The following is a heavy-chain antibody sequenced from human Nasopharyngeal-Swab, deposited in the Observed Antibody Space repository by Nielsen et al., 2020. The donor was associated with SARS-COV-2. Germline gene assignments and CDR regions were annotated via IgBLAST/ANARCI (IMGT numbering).Heavy chain of an antibody. V-gene: IGHV3-23*01. D-gene: IGHD6-6*01. CDR3: AKDIAAYISGNWFDP. Sequence: GGSLRLSCAASGFTFSSYAMSWVRQAPGKGLEWVSAISGSGGSTYYADPVKGRFTISRDNYKNTLYLQMNSLRAEDTAVYYCAKDIAAYISGNWFDPWGQGTLVTVSS. CDR1: GFTFSSYA. CDR2: ISGSGGST. J-gene: IGHJ5*02.